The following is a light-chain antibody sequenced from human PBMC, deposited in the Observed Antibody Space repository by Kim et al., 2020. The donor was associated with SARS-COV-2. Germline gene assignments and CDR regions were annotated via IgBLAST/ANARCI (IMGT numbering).Light chain of an antibody. Sequence: DIRMTQSPSSLSASVGDRVTITCRASQGINNDLAWYQQKPGKVPNLLIYGASALQSGVPSRFSGRGSGTEFTLTISSLQPEDVAIYYCLKYSGAPCTFGQGTRLDIK. CDR2: GAS. CDR3: LKYSGAPCT. V-gene: IGKV1-27*01. CDR1: QGINND. J-gene: IGKJ2*02.